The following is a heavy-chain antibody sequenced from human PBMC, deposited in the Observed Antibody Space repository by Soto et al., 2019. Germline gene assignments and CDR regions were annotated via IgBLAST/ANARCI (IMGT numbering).Heavy chain of an antibody. J-gene: IGHJ6*02. V-gene: IGHV4-61*01. Sequence: LSLTCTVSGGSVSSGSYYWSWIRQPPGKGLEWIGYIYYSGSTNYNPSLKSRVTISVDASKNQFSLKLSSVTAADTAVYYCASERWLQFFDYYYGMDVWGQGTTVTVSS. D-gene: IGHD5-12*01. CDR1: GGSVSSGSYY. CDR2: IYYSGST. CDR3: ASERWLQFFDYYYGMDV.